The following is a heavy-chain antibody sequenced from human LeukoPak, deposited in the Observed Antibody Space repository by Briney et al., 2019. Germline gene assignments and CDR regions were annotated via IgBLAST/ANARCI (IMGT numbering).Heavy chain of an antibody. Sequence: SETLSLTCTVSGGSISPHYWTWIRQTPGKGLEWIGYVYYNGLTSYNASLRSRLILSVDTARNQVSLKLSSVTAADTAVYYCTRRDCSSTSCYTRHYYFDYWGQGTLVTVSS. V-gene: IGHV4-59*08. CDR1: GGSISPHY. D-gene: IGHD2-2*02. CDR2: VYYNGLT. CDR3: TRRDCSSTSCYTRHYYFDY. J-gene: IGHJ4*02.